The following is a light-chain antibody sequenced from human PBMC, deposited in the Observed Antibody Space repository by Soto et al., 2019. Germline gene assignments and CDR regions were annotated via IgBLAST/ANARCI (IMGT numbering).Light chain of an antibody. V-gene: IGKV3-15*01. J-gene: IGKJ5*01. Sequence: EIMMTQSPATMSVSPGESATLSCRASQSVSNNLAWYQHKPGQAPRLLIYYASTRATGIPARFSGSGSGTEFTLTISSLQSEDFALYYCQQYNDWPPITFGQGTRLEIK. CDR3: QQYNDWPPIT. CDR2: YAS. CDR1: QSVSNN.